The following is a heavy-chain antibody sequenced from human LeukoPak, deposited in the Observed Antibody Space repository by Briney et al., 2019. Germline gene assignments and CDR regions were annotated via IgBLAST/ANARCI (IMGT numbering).Heavy chain of an antibody. J-gene: IGHJ6*02. CDR3: ASSYATGFLPLFYGMDV. CDR2: IIPIFGTA. V-gene: IGHV1-69*13. D-gene: IGHD5/OR15-5a*01. Sequence: SVKVSCKSSGYTFTGYQMHWVRQAPGQGLEWMGGIIPIFGTANYAQKFQGRVTITADESTSTAYMELSSLRSEDTAVYYCASSYATGFLPLFYGMDVWGQGTTVTVSS. CDR1: GYTFTGYQ.